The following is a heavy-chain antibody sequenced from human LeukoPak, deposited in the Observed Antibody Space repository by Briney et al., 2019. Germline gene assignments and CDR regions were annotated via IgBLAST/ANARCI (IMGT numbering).Heavy chain of an antibody. CDR1: GYTLTSYG. Sequence: GASVKVSCKASGYTLTSYGISWLRQAPGQGLEWMGWISTYNGHTNYAQKLQGRVTMTTDTSTSTAYMELRNLRSDDTAVYYCARGGRWELPRPYAFDIWGQGTMVTVSS. J-gene: IGHJ3*02. D-gene: IGHD1-26*01. CDR2: ISTYNGHT. CDR3: ARGGRWELPRPYAFDI. V-gene: IGHV1-18*01.